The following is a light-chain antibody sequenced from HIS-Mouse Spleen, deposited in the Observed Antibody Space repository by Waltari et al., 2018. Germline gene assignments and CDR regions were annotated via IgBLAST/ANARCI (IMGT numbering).Light chain of an antibody. Sequence: SYELTQPPSVSVSPGQTARITCSGDALPQKYAYWYQQKSGKAPVLVIYEDSKRPSGIPERFSGSSSGTMATLTISGAQVEDEADYYCYSTDSSGNHRVFGGGTKLTVL. CDR3: YSTDSSGNHRV. V-gene: IGLV3-10*01. CDR1: ALPQKY. CDR2: EDS. J-gene: IGLJ2*01.